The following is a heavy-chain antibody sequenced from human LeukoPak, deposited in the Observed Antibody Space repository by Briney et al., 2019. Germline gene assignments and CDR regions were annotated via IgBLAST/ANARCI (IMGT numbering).Heavy chain of an antibody. V-gene: IGHV3-74*01. CDR2: INADEDRA. CDR3: ARDQYDTWSRRGNFDS. Sequence: GGSLRLSCAASGFTFSDYWMHWVRQAPGKGLVWVSHINADEDRAAYADSVKGRFTISRDNARNTLYLQMNSLRAEDTAVFYCARDQYDTWSRRGNFDSWGQGTLVIVSS. D-gene: IGHD3-3*01. CDR1: GFTFSDYW. J-gene: IGHJ4*02.